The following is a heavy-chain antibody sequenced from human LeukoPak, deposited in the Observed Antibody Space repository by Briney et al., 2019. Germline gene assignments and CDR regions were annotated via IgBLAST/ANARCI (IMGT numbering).Heavy chain of an antibody. D-gene: IGHD3-9*01. CDR3: ARDLPDVLTGSSDNAFDI. CDR2: IKQDGSDK. Sequence: GGSLRLSCAVSGFHFPTYWMTWVRQAPGKGLEWVANIKQDGSDKNYVDSVKGRFTISRDNAKKLLYLRMNSLRFEDTAIYYCARDLPDVLTGSSDNAFDIWGQGTMVTVSS. V-gene: IGHV3-7*03. CDR1: GFHFPTYW. J-gene: IGHJ3*02.